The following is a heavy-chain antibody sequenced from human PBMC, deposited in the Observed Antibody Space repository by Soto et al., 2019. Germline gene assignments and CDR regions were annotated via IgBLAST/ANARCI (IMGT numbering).Heavy chain of an antibody. D-gene: IGHD2-8*01. J-gene: IGHJ6*02. CDR3: ARGHSTDCSNGVCSFFYNHEMDV. Sequence: VKVSCKASGYSFSDYHIHWVRQAPGQGLEWLGRINPKSGGTSSAQKFQGWVTMTRDTSISTAYMELTRLRSDDTAVYFCARGHSTDCSNGVCSFFYNHEMDVWGQGTTVTVSS. CDR2: INPKSGGT. CDR1: GYSFSDYH. V-gene: IGHV1-2*04.